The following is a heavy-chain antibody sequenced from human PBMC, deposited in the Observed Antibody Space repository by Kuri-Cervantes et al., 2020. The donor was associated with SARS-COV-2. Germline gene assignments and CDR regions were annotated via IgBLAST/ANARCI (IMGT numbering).Heavy chain of an antibody. D-gene: IGHD6-13*01. CDR1: GYSISSGYY. CDR2: IYHSGST. Sequence: SETLSLTCTVSGYSISSGYYWGWIRQPPGKGLEWIGSIYHSGSTYYNPSLKSRVTISVDTSKNQFSLKLSSVTAADTAVYYCARGTAPQLDAFDIWGQGTMVTVSS. CDR3: ARGTAPQLDAFDI. V-gene: IGHV4-38-2*02. J-gene: IGHJ3*02.